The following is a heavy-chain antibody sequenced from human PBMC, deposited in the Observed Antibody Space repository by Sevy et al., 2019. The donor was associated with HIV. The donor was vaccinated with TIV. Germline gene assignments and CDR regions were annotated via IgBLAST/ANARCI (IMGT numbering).Heavy chain of an antibody. CDR1: GFTFNRYS. D-gene: IGHD1-1*01. V-gene: IGHV3-30-3*01. Sequence: GGSLRLSCAASGFTFNRYSMHWVRQAPGKGLEWVATISFDATNKHYADSVKGRFTISRDNFQNSLFLQMDSLRPEDTAVYYCALERLYSDVAEYFQNWGQSTLVTVSS. CDR2: ISFDATNK. CDR3: ALERLYSDVAEYFQN. J-gene: IGHJ1*01.